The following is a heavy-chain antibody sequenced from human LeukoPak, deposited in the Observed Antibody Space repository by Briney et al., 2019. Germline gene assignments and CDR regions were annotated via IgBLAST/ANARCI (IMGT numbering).Heavy chain of an antibody. CDR2: INPNSGGT. Sequence: ASVKVSCKASGYTFTSYYMHWVRQAPGQGLEWMGWINPNSGGTNYAQKFQGRVTMTRDTSISTAYMELSRLRSDDTAVYYCAREGYCSGGSCYGSVNYMDVWGKGTTVTVSS. D-gene: IGHD2-15*01. J-gene: IGHJ6*03. V-gene: IGHV1-2*02. CDR1: GYTFTSYY. CDR3: AREGYCSGGSCYGSVNYMDV.